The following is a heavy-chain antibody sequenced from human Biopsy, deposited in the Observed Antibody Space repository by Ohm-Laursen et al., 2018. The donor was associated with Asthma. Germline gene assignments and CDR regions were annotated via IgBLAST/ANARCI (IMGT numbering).Heavy chain of an antibody. J-gene: IGHJ6*02. D-gene: IGHD2-15*01. CDR2: ISVYNGNT. CDR3: ASPTYCSGSSCINNYYYALDV. V-gene: IGHV1-18*01. CDR1: GYTFNSAG. Sequence: GASVKVSCKVSGYTFNSAGITWVRQAPGQGLEWMGWISVYNGNTKVAQKLQDRVTMITDTSTSTAYMELRSLRSDDTAVYYCASPTYCSGSSCINNYYYALDVWGQGTTVTVSS.